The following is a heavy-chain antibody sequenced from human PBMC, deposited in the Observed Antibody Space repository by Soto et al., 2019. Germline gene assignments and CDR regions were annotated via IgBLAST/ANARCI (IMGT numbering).Heavy chain of an antibody. CDR1: GFTFSTYA. V-gene: IGHV3-23*01. J-gene: IGHJ4*02. D-gene: IGHD1-26*01. CDR2: ISGSGGNT. CDR3: AKYGGSSLWYFDY. Sequence: PGGSLRLSCAASGFTFSTYAMSWVRQAPGKGLEWVSGISGSGGNTYYADSVKGRFTISRDNSKNTLYLQMNSLRAEDTAVYYCAKYGGSSLWYFDYWGQGTLVTVSS.